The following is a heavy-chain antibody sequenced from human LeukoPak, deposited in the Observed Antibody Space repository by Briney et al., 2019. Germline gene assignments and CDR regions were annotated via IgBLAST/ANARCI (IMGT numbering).Heavy chain of an antibody. Sequence: QPGGSLRLSCAASGFTFSSYAMSWVRQAPGKGLEWVSYISSSSSTIYYADSVKGRLTISRDNAKNSLYLQMNSLRAEDTAVYYCARGPKYSSSSGVPDYWGQGTLVTVSS. CDR2: ISSSSSTI. J-gene: IGHJ4*02. CDR1: GFTFSSYA. V-gene: IGHV3-48*01. CDR3: ARGPKYSSSSGVPDY. D-gene: IGHD6-6*01.